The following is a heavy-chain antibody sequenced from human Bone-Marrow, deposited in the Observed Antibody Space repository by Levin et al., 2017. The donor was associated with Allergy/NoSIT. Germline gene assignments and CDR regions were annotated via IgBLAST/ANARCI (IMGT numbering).Heavy chain of an antibody. J-gene: IGHJ4*02. CDR2: INPNSGGT. CDR1: GYTFTGYY. V-gene: IGHV1-2*06. Sequence: GESLKISCKASGYTFTGYYMHWVRQAPGQGLEWMGRINPNSGGTNYAQKFQGRVTMTRDTSISTAYMELSRLRSDDTAVYYCARGASIGYCSSTSCKRLDYWGQGTLVTVSS. D-gene: IGHD2-2*01. CDR3: ARGASIGYCSSTSCKRLDY.